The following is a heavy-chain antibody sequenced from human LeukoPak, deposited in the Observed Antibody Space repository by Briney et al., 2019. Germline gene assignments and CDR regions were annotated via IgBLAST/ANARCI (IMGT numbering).Heavy chain of an antibody. D-gene: IGHD2-21*02. V-gene: IGHV1-8*01. CDR2: MNPNSGNT. Sequence: ASVKVSCKASGYTFTSYDINWVRQATGQGLEWMGWMNPNSGNTGYAQKFQGRVTMTRDTSISTAYMELSSLRSEDTAVYYCSREFPFCGADCFSGVFDIWGQGTMVTV. CDR1: GYTFTSYD. J-gene: IGHJ3*02. CDR3: SREFPFCGADCFSGVFDI.